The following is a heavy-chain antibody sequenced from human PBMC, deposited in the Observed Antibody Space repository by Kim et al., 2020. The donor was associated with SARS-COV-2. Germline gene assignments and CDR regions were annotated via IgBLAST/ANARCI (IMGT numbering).Heavy chain of an antibody. D-gene: IGHD4-17*01. CDR2: IYYSGST. Sequence: SETLSLTCTVSGGSISSYYWSWIRQPPGKGLEWIGYIYYSGSTNYNPSLKSRVTISVDTSKNQFSLKLSSVTAADTAVYYCARDRIATVTPSLYYYYGMDVWGQGTTVTVSS. J-gene: IGHJ6*02. CDR3: ARDRIATVTPSLYYYYGMDV. CDR1: GGSISSYY. V-gene: IGHV4-59*13.